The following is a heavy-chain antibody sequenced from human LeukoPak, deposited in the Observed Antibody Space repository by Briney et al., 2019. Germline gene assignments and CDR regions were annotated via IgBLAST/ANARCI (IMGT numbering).Heavy chain of an antibody. CDR1: GYTFTSYA. V-gene: IGHV1-69*13. Sequence: ASVKVSCKASGYTFTSYAISWVRQAPGQGLEWMGGIIPIFGTANYAQKFQGRVTITADESTSTAYMELSSLRSEDTAVYYCARKGTYYYDSKGAFDIWGQGTMVTVSS. CDR3: ARKGTYYYDSKGAFDI. J-gene: IGHJ3*02. D-gene: IGHD3-22*01. CDR2: IIPIFGTA.